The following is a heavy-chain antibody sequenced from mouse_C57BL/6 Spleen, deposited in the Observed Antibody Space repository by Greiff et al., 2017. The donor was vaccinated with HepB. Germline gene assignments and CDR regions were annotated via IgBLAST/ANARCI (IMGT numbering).Heavy chain of an antibody. D-gene: IGHD2-2*01. V-gene: IGHV5-12*01. Sequence: DVMLVESGGGLVQPGGSLKLSCAASGFTFSDYYMYWVRQTPEKRLEWVAYISNGGGSTYYPDTVKGRFTISRDNAKNTLYLQMSRLKSEDTAMYYCARHGGYPYDFDYWGQGTTLTVSS. J-gene: IGHJ2*01. CDR1: GFTFSDYY. CDR2: ISNGGGST. CDR3: ARHGGYPYDFDY.